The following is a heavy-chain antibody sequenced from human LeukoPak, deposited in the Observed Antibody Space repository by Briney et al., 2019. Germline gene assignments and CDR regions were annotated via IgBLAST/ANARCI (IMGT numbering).Heavy chain of an antibody. CDR1: GGSFSAYY. V-gene: IGHV4-34*01. CDR3: AKDLRWCSSTSCPFDY. J-gene: IGHJ4*02. CDR2: INHSGTT. Sequence: SETLSLTCAVHGGSFSAYYWTWIRQPPGKRLEWIGEINHSGTTNYNPSLKSRLSISVDTSKSQFSLKLTSVTAADTAVYYCAKDLRWCSSTSCPFDYWGQGTLVTVSS. D-gene: IGHD2-2*01.